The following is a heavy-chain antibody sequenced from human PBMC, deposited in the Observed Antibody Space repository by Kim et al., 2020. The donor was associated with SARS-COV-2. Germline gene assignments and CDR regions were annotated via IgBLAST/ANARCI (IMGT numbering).Heavy chain of an antibody. V-gene: IGHV3-23*01. J-gene: IGHJ4*02. D-gene: IGHD3-16*02. Sequence: KRRFTISRDNSKNTLYMQMNSLRAEDTAVYYCAKTHYDYVWGSYRKPYFDYWGQGTLVTVSS. CDR3: AKTHYDYVWGSYRKPYFDY.